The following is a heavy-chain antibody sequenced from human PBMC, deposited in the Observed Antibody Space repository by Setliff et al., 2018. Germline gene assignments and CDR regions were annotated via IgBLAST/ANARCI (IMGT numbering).Heavy chain of an antibody. Sequence: ASVKVSCKASGYTFTSYYMHWVRQAPGQGLEWMGWISAYNGNTNYAQKLQGRVTMTTDTATSTAYMELRSLRSEDTAVYYCARDYPADSSGWYPYYYGMDVWGQGTTVTVSS. CDR1: GYTFTSYY. V-gene: IGHV1-18*04. J-gene: IGHJ6*02. D-gene: IGHD6-19*01. CDR3: ARDYPADSSGWYPYYYGMDV. CDR2: ISAYNGNT.